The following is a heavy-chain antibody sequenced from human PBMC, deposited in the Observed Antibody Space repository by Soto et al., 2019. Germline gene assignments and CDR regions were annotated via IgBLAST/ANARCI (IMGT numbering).Heavy chain of an antibody. J-gene: IGHJ4*02. CDR2: IQCSGST. V-gene: IGHV4-61*08. CDR1: GVSLRSDGYY. CDR3: VYWYTSSWSNFDY. Sequence: LSLCCTVSGVSLRSDGYYWTWVRQPPGKGLEGSCYIQCSGSTNYDPSLKSRVTISVDTSKNQLFLKLSSVSAADTVVYYCVYWYTSSWSNFDYWGQGTLVTVSS. D-gene: IGHD6-13*01.